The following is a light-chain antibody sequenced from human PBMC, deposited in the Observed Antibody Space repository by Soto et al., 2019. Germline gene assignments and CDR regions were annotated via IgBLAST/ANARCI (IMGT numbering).Light chain of an antibody. J-gene: IGKJ4*01. CDR1: QSVPTRY. CDR2: GAS. CDR3: QQYGTFPLT. V-gene: IGKV3-20*01. Sequence: EIVLTQSPVILSLSPGERGTLSCRASQSVPTRYLAWYQHKPGQAPRLLIYGASNRPTGIPDRFRGSGSGPDFSLTINSLDPEDFAGCYCQQYGTFPLTFAGGPEVEIK.